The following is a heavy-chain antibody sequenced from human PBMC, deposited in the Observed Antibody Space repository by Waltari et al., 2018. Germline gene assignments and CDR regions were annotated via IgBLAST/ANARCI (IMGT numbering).Heavy chain of an antibody. D-gene: IGHD6-6*01. CDR1: GFTVSSNY. CDR2: IYSGGST. V-gene: IGHV3-53*01. Sequence: EVQLVESGGGLIQPGGSLRLSCAASGFTVSSNYMSWVRQAPGKGLGWVSVIYSGGSTYDADSGKGRFTISRDNSKNTLYLQMNSLRAEDTAVYYCARGGYSSSSWGIFDYWGQGTLVTVSS. J-gene: IGHJ4*02. CDR3: ARGGYSSSSWGIFDY.